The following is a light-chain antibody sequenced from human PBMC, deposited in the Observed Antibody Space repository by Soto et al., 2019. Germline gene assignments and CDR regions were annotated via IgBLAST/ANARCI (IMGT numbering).Light chain of an antibody. J-gene: IGKJ4*01. CDR1: QNINSY. CDR3: QESYHLHT. V-gene: IGKV1-39*01. Sequence: DIQMTQSPSSLSASVGDRVTITCRASQNINSYSNWYQQKVGKATKLLINAASTLQSGVPLRFRGSGSGTDFTLTNSSLQPEDFATYDCQESYHLHTFGGGTKVEIK. CDR2: AAS.